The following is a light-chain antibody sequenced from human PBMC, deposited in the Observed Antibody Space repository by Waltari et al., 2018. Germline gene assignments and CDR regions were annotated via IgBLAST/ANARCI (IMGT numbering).Light chain of an antibody. CDR2: DVS. V-gene: IGKV1-33*01. CDR1: QAINTH. CDR3: QQYDNSVT. Sequence: DIHMTQSPSSLSSSVVDRVTITCQASQAINTHLNWYQQKPGSAPELLIYDVSKLETGVPSRFGGSGSGTDFSLTISGLQPEDVATYYCQQYDNSVTFGGGTRV. J-gene: IGKJ4*01.